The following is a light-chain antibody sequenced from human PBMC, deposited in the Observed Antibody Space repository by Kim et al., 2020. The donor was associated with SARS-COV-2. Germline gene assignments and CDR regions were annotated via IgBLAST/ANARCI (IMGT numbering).Light chain of an antibody. CDR2: DAS. Sequence: PGERATLSCRASQSVGSYLAWFQHKPDQAPRLLVYDASNRATGIPARFSGSGSGTDFTLTISSLEPEDFAVYYCLQRNSWPPIYTFGPGTKVDIK. CDR1: QSVGSY. J-gene: IGKJ3*01. CDR3: LQRNSWPPIYT. V-gene: IGKV3-11*01.